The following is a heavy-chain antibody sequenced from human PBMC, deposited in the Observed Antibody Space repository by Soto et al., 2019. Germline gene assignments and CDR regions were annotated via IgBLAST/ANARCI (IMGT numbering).Heavy chain of an antibody. CDR2: IKKDGSEK. Sequence: EVKLVESGGGLVQPGGSLRLSCAASGFTFSSYWMSWVRQAPGKGLEWVANIKKDGSEKYYVDSVKGRFTISRDNAKNSLFLQMNRLRPPDTAVYYCVSFWIGYIYYFNYSGQGALVTVSS. CDR1: GFTFSSYW. D-gene: IGHD3-3*01. J-gene: IGHJ4*02. CDR3: VSFWIGYIYYFNY. V-gene: IGHV3-7*01.